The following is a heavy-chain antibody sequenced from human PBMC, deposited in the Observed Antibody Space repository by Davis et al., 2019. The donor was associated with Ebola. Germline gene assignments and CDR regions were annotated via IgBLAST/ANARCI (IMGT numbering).Heavy chain of an antibody. V-gene: IGHV5-51*01. CDR1: GYSFSNYW. J-gene: IGHJ4*02. CDR3: ARGTDGYNPGGYFDS. Sequence: GESLKISCKGSGYSFSNYWIGWVRQMPGKGLEWMGIVFPRDSDTRYSPSFQGQVTISADKSISTAYLQWSSLKASDTALYYCARGTDGYNPGGYFDSWGQGTLVTVSS. CDR2: VFPRDSDT. D-gene: IGHD5-24*01.